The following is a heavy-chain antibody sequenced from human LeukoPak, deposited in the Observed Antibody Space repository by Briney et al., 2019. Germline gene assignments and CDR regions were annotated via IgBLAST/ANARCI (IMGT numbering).Heavy chain of an antibody. V-gene: IGHV3-7*03. D-gene: IGHD2-21*02. J-gene: IGHJ3*02. Sequence: GGSLRLSCAASGFTFSSYWMSWVRQAPGKGLEWVANIKQDGSEKYYVDSVKGRFTISRDNAKNSLYLQMNSLRAEDTALYYCAKAVTATYLVGAFDIWGQGTMVTVSS. CDR2: IKQDGSEK. CDR3: AKAVTATYLVGAFDI. CDR1: GFTFSSYW.